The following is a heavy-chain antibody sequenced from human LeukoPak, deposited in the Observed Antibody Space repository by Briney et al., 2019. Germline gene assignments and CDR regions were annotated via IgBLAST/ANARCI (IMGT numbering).Heavy chain of an antibody. J-gene: IGHJ4*02. CDR1: GGSISSSSYY. CDR3: ASRIGVAGRRDY. Sequence: SETLSLTCTVSGGSISSSSYYWGWIRQPPGKGLEWIGSIYYSGSTYYNPSLKSRVTISVDTSKNQFSLKLSSVTAADTAVYYCASRIGVAGRRDYWGQGTLVTVSS. CDR2: IYYSGST. V-gene: IGHV4-39*07. D-gene: IGHD6-19*01.